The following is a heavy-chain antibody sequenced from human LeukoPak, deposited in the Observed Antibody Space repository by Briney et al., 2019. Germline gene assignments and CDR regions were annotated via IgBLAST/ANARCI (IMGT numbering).Heavy chain of an antibody. CDR2: ISGSGDNT. CDR1: GLSFRSYG. Sequence: GGSLRLSCEASGLSFRSYGMSWVRQAPGKGLELVSGISGSGDNTYYPDSVKGRFTLSRDTSKDTLYLQMNSLRVEATAVYHCAKSWTSDGVCLNFDPWGQGALVTVSS. J-gene: IGHJ5*02. CDR3: AKSWTSDGVCLNFDP. D-gene: IGHD2-8*01. V-gene: IGHV3-23*01.